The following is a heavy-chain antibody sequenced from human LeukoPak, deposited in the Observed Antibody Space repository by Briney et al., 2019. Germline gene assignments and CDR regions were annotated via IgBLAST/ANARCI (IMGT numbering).Heavy chain of an antibody. D-gene: IGHD3-9*01. CDR1: GFPFSVYW. Sequence: GGSLRLSCAASGFPFSVYWMTWVRQAPGKGLEWVADISHDGAEFYADSVEGRFTISRDNAETTLDLQMNSLRAADAAVYASDKTAAHVLDVWGQGEMVTVSS. CDR3: DKTAAHVLDV. V-gene: IGHV3-7*01. CDR2: ISHDGAE. J-gene: IGHJ3*01.